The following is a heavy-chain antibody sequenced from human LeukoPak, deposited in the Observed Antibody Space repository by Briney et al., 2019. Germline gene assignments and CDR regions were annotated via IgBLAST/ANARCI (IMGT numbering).Heavy chain of an antibody. J-gene: IGHJ3*02. CDR3: ARDSGLRRPYAFDI. D-gene: IGHD3-16*01. CDR1: GGSISSYY. V-gene: IGHV4-4*07. Sequence: SETLSLTCTVSGGSISSYYWSWIRQPAGKGLEWIGRIYTSGSTNYNPSLESRVTMSVDTSKNQFSLKLSSVTAADTAVYYCARDSGLRRPYAFDIWGQGTMVTVSS. CDR2: IYTSGST.